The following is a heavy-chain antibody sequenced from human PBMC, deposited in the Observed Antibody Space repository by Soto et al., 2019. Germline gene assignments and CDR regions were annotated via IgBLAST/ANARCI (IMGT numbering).Heavy chain of an antibody. CDR2: IIPIFGTA. D-gene: IGHD1-1*01. J-gene: IGHJ4*02. Sequence: SVKFSCKASGGTFSSYAISWVRQAPGQGLEWMGGIIPIFGTANYAQKFQGRVTITADESTSTAYMELSSLRSEDTAVYYCARIRYNWNDGELDYWGQGTLVTVSS. CDR3: ARIRYNWNDGELDY. CDR1: GGTFSSYA. V-gene: IGHV1-69*13.